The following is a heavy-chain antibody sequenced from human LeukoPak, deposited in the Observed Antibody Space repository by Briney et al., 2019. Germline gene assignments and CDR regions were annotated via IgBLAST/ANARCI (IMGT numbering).Heavy chain of an antibody. CDR1: GCTFTSYG. CDR2: ISAYNGNT. CDR3: AIPYYYDSSGYYNQYYFDY. Sequence: ASVKVSCKASGCTFTSYGISWVRQAPGQGLEWMGWISAYNGNTNYAQKPQGRVTMTTDTSTSTAYMELRSLRSDDTAVYYCAIPYYYDSSGYYNQYYFDYWGQGTLVTVSS. D-gene: IGHD3-22*01. J-gene: IGHJ4*02. V-gene: IGHV1-18*01.